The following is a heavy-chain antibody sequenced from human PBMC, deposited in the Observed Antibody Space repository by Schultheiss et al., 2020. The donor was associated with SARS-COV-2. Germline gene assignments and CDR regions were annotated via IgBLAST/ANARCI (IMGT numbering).Heavy chain of an antibody. CDR2: IDWDDDK. V-gene: IGHV2-70*11. D-gene: IGHD6-13*01. CDR3: ARIRREQQLRRYYYGMDV. J-gene: IGHJ6*02. Sequence: SGPTLVKPTQTLTLTCTFSGFSLSTSGMCVSWIRQPPGKALEWLARIDWDDDKYYSTSLKTRLTISKDTSKNQVVLTMTNMDPVDTATYYCARIRREQQLRRYYYGMDVWGQGTTVTVSS. CDR1: GFSLSTSGMC.